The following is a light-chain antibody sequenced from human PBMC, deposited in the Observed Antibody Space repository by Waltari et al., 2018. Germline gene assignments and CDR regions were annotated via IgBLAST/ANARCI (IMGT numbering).Light chain of an antibody. Sequence: QSALTQPPSASGSPGQSVTISCTGTSSDVGGYNYVSWYQQHPGNAPKLMIYEVSKRPPGVPDRFSGSKSGNTASLTVSGLQAEDEADYYCSSVAGVNKWVFGGGTKLTVL. CDR3: SSVAGVNKWV. V-gene: IGLV2-8*01. CDR1: SSDVGGYNY. J-gene: IGLJ3*02. CDR2: EVS.